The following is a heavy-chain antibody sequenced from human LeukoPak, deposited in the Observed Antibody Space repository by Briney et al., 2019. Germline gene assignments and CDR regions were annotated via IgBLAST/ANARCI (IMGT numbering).Heavy chain of an antibody. CDR2: ISGSGGST. J-gene: IGHJ4*02. Sequence: GGSLRLSCAASGFTFSSYAMNWVRQAPGKGLEWASAISGSGGSTHYADSVKGRFTISRDDSKNTLYLQMNSLRAEDTAVYYCAKGYSSGWYFFDNWGQGILVTVSS. D-gene: IGHD6-19*01. CDR3: AKGYSSGWYFFDN. V-gene: IGHV3-23*01. CDR1: GFTFSSYA.